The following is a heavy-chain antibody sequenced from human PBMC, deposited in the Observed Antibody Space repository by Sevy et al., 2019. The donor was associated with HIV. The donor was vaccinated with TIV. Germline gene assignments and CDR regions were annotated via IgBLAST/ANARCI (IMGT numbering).Heavy chain of an antibody. V-gene: IGHV3-7*03. CDR1: GFTFSNYW. CDR3: ARDCNSASCLWGLDV. CDR2: IKRDGSEK. J-gene: IGHJ6*02. D-gene: IGHD2-2*01. Sequence: GGSLRLSCAASGFTFSNYWMTWVRQAPGKGLEWVVNIKRDGSEKYYVASVKGRFTISSDNAKNLLYMQMNSLRAEETAVYYCARDCNSASCLWGLDVWGQGTTVTVSS.